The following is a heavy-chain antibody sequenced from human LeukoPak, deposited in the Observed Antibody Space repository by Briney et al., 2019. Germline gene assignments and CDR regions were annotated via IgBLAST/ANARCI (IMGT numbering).Heavy chain of an antibody. CDR3: ARHPDTAMGDY. CDR2: IYPGDSDT. D-gene: IGHD5-18*01. J-gene: IGHJ4*02. Sequence: GEPLKISCKGSGSRFTSYWIGWVRQMPGKGLEWMGIIYPGDSDTRYSPSFQGQVTISADKSISTAYLQWSSLKASDTAMYYCARHPDTAMGDYWGQGTLVTVSS. CDR1: GSRFTSYW. V-gene: IGHV5-51*01.